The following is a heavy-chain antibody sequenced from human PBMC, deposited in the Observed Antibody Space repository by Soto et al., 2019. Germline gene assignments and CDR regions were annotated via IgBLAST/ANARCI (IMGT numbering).Heavy chain of an antibody. CDR2: ISRDSRTV. CDR3: ARASRPYVDYYGLDV. D-gene: IGHD3-16*01. Sequence: EVQLVESGGRLVQPGGSLRLSCAASGFTFNTYSMNWVRQAPGKGLEWIAYISRDSRTVYYEDSVRGRFTISRDNYKESLLLEMNSLSDEDTAVYYCARASRPYVDYYGLDVWGQGTTVIVSS. CDR1: GFTFNTYS. V-gene: IGHV3-48*02. J-gene: IGHJ6*02.